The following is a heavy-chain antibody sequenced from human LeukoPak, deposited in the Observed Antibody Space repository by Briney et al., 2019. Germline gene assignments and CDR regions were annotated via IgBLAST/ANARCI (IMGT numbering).Heavy chain of an antibody. J-gene: IGHJ4*02. CDR3: AKTKGYFDY. Sequence: GGSLRLSCAASGFTFNNYAMSWVRRAPGKGLEWVSSNGGVDGSTFYADSVRGRFTISRDTSKNTLYLQMSSLRAEDTAVYYCAKTKGYFDYWGQGTLVTVSS. V-gene: IGHV3-23*01. CDR1: GFTFNNYA. CDR2: NGGVDGST.